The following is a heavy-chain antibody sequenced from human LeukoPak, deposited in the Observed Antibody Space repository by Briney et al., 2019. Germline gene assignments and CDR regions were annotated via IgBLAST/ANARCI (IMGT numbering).Heavy chain of an antibody. CDR3: AKVSPIAVAGAFDY. CDR1: GGSISRDY. Sequence: SETLSLTFTVSGGSISRDYWSWIRQPPGKGLEWIGYIYYTGSTNYNPSHNSRVTISVDTSKNQLSLKLSSVTAADTAVYYCAKVSPIAVAGAFDYWGQGTLVTVSS. CDR2: IYYTGST. V-gene: IGHV4-59*01. D-gene: IGHD6-19*01. J-gene: IGHJ4*02.